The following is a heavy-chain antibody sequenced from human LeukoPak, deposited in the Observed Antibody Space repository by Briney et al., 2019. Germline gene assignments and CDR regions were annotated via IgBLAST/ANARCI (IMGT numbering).Heavy chain of an antibody. Sequence: PGGSLRLSCAASGFTFRSYAMHWVRQAPGKGLEWVAVISYDGSNKYYADSVKGRFTISRDNSKNTLYLQMNSLRGEDTAIYYCTKEVAAGGPPDYWGQGTLVTVSS. CDR3: TKEVAAGGPPDY. V-gene: IGHV3-30-3*01. CDR1: GFTFRSYA. CDR2: ISYDGSNK. J-gene: IGHJ4*02. D-gene: IGHD6-13*01.